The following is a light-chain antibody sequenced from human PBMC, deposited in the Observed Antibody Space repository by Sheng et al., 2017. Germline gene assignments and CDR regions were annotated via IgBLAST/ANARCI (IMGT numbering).Light chain of an antibody. V-gene: IGKV3D-7*01. J-gene: IGKJ1*01. CDR3: LHDYTYPRT. Sequence: EIVLTQSPGTLSLSPGERATLSCRASQSVSSSYLAWYQQKPGKAPKLLIYAASSLQSGVPSRFSGSGSGTDFTLTISSLQPEDFATYFCLHDYTYPRTFGQGTKVEIK. CDR2: AAS. CDR1: QSVSSSY.